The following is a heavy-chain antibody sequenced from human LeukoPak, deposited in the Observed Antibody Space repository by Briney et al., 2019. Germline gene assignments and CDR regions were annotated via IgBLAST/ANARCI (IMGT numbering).Heavy chain of an antibody. D-gene: IGHD3-3*01. V-gene: IGHV3-48*04. CDR1: GFTSTDYA. J-gene: IGHJ4*02. CDR2: IDSNNIAI. CDR3: ARDFARDSITIFGVVDY. Sequence: PGRSLRLSCAASGFTSTDYAMNWVRQAPGKGLEWVSYIDSNNIAIYYADSVKGRFTISRDNDKNSLYLQMNSLRVEDTAVYYCARDFARDSITIFGVVDYWGQGTLVTVSS.